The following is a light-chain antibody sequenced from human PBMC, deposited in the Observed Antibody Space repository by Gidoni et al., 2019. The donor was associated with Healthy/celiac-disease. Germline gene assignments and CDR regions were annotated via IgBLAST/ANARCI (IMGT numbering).Light chain of an antibody. CDR1: HTVSSTY. Sequence: ENVLTQSPGILSLSPGERATLSCRASHTVSSTYLAWYQQKPGQAPRLLIYGASNRATGSPDRFSGSGSGTDFTLTISRLEADDFAVYYCQHYGSSPYTFGQGTKVEIK. CDR3: QHYGSSPYT. J-gene: IGKJ2*01. CDR2: GAS. V-gene: IGKV3-20*01.